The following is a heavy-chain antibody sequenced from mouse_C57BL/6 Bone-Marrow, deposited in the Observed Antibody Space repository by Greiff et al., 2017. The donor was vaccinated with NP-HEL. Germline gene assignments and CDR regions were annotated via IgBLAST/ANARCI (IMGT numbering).Heavy chain of an antibody. J-gene: IGHJ4*01. CDR2: ISSGSSTI. CDR3: AMITTVVARDAMDY. V-gene: IGHV5-17*01. CDR1: GFTFSDYG. D-gene: IGHD1-1*01. Sequence: EVMLVESGGGLVKPGGSLKLSCAASGFTFSDYGMHWVRQAPEKGLEWVAYISSGSSTIYYADTVKGRFTISRDNAKNTLFLQMTSLRSEDTAMYYCAMITTVVARDAMDYWGQGTSVTVSS.